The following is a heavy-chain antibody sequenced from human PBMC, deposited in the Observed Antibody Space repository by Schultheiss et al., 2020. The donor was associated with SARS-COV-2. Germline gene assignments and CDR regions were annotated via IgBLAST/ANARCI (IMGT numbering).Heavy chain of an antibody. V-gene: IGHV4-59*01. D-gene: IGHD2-2*01. CDR1: GGSISSYY. CDR3: ARDRGYCSSTSCSWGWFDP. J-gene: IGHJ5*02. Sequence: SQTLSLTCTVSGGSISSYYWSWIRQPPGKGLEWIGSIYYSGSTNYNPSLKSRVTISVDTSKNQFSLKLSSVTAADTAVYYCARDRGYCSSTSCSWGWFDPWGQGTLVTVSS. CDR2: IYYSGST.